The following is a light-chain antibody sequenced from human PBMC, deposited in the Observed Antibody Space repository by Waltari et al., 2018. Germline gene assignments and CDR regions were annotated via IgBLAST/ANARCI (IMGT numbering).Light chain of an antibody. J-gene: IGLJ3*02. CDR3: CSYVGAYSWV. CDR2: DVT. Sequence: QSALTQPLSVSGSPGQSVTISCTGTGSDIGAYNYVSWYQQHPAKAPKLIIYDVTERPSRVPDRVSGSKSGNTASLTISGLQAEDEAHYYCCSYVGAYSWVFGGGTDLTVV. CDR1: GSDIGAYNY. V-gene: IGLV2-11*01.